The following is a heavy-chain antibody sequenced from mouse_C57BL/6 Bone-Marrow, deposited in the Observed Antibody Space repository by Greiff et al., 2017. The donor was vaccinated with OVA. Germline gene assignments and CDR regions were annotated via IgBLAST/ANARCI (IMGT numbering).Heavy chain of an antibody. CDR1: GFTFSDFY. CDR3: ARDEGGDAMDY. Sequence: EVMLVESGGGLVQSGRSLRLSCATSGFTFSDFYMEWVRQAPGKGLEWIAASRNKANDYTTEYSASVKGRFIVSRDTSQSILYLQMNALRAEDTAIYYCARDEGGDAMDYWGQGTSVTVSS. J-gene: IGHJ4*01. V-gene: IGHV7-1*01. CDR2: SRNKANDYTT.